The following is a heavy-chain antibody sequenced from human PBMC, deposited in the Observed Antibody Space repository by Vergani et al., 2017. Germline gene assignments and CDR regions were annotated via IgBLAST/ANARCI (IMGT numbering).Heavy chain of an antibody. CDR3: AGRHSYYGSGNYYT. D-gene: IGHD3-10*01. V-gene: IGHV3-74*01. CDR1: GFTFSNYW. Sequence: VQLVESGGGSVQPGGSLRLSCTASGFTFSNYWMQWVRQAPGKGLMWVSRINSDGDSTSYADSVKGRFTISRDNAKNTLYLQMDSLRADDTAVYYCAGRHSYYGSGNYYTWGQGTLVTVSS. CDR2: INSDGDST. J-gene: IGHJ4*02.